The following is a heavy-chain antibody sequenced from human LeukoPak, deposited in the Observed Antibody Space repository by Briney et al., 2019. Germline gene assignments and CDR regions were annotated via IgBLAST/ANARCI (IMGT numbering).Heavy chain of an antibody. Sequence: GGSLRLSCAASGFTFSSYAMSWVPQAPGKGLEWVSAISGSGGSTYYADSVKGRFTISRDNSKNTLYLQMNSLRDEDTAVYYCAREGYCSGGSCYSGWFDPWGQGTLVTVSS. J-gene: IGHJ5*02. CDR1: GFTFSSYA. CDR2: ISGSGGST. D-gene: IGHD2-15*01. V-gene: IGHV3-23*01. CDR3: AREGYCSGGSCYSGWFDP.